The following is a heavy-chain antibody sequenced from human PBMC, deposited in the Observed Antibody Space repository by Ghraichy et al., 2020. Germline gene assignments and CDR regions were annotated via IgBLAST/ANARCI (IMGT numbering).Heavy chain of an antibody. Sequence: GESLNISCAASGFTFSSYSMNWVRQAPGKGLEWVSSISSSSSYIYYADSVKGRFTISRDNAKNSLYLQMNSLRAEDTAVYYCARDPHYDNVGAFDIWGQGTMVTVSS. J-gene: IGHJ3*02. D-gene: IGHD3-22*01. CDR1: GFTFSSYS. CDR3: ARDPHYDNVGAFDI. V-gene: IGHV3-21*01. CDR2: ISSSSSYI.